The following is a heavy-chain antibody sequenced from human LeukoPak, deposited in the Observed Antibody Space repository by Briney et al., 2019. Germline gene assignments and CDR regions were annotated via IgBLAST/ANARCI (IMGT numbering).Heavy chain of an antibody. D-gene: IGHD1-26*01. J-gene: IGHJ4*02. CDR1: GFAVSSNY. Sequence: PGGSLRLSCAASGFAVSSNYMSWVRQAPGKGLEWVSVISSGGSTYYADSVKGRFTISRDNSKNMLYLQMNSLRAEDTAVYYCAGGEAGALDYWGQGTLVTVSS. CDR3: AGGEAGALDY. CDR2: ISSGGST. V-gene: IGHV3-66*01.